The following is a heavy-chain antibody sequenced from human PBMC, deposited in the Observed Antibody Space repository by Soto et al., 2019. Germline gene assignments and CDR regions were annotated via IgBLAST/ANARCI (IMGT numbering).Heavy chain of an antibody. CDR3: AHRSLSRGTYWAGCYFDY. CDR1: GFSLSTSGVG. Sequence: QITLKESGPTRVKPTQTLTLTCTFSGFSLSTSGVGVGWIRQPPGKALEWLVVIYWDDDTRYSPSLQNRLTITKDTSNNQVVLTLTSLDPVDTATYYCAHRSLSRGTYWAGCYFDYWGQGSLVTVSS. D-gene: IGHD1-26*01. V-gene: IGHV2-5*02. J-gene: IGHJ4*02. CDR2: IYWDDDT.